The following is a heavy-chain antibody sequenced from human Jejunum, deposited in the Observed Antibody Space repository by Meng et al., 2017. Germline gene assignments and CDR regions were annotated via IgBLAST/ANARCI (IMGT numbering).Heavy chain of an antibody. Sequence: EAQLVEFGGGMVKPGGSLRLSCVGSRFIFDTYDMTWVRQAPGKGLEWVSSISLSDSRISYADSVKGRFTISRDNAKSSLYLQMNSLRVEDTAIYYCAKEAELFYSNGYPFDPWGQGTLVTVSS. CDR3: AKEAELFYSNGYPFDP. CDR1: RFIFDTYD. CDR2: ISLSDSRI. J-gene: IGHJ5*02. D-gene: IGHD2-8*01. V-gene: IGHV3-21*02.